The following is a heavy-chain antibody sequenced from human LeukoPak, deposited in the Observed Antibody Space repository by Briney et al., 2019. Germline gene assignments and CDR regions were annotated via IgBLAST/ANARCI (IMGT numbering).Heavy chain of an antibody. J-gene: IGHJ4*02. CDR1: GFIFNDYT. Sequence: PGGSLRLSCAASGFIFNDYTMHWVRQAPGKGLEWVAVITFDGGHKFYGNSLEGRFTISRDNSKNSLYLQMNALRPDDTAVYYCVRGPDSESFIVWGQGTRVTVSS. CDR3: VRGPDSESFIV. CDR2: ITFDGGHK. D-gene: IGHD1-26*01. V-gene: IGHV3-30*04.